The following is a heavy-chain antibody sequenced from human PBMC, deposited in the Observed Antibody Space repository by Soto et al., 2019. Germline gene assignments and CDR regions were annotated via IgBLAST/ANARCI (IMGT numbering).Heavy chain of an antibody. CDR1: GYSFISYW. CDR2: FYPGDSTS. V-gene: IGHV5-51*01. D-gene: IGHD2-2*03. Sequence: RXESLKISCKTCGYSFISYWVAWVRQKPGKGLEWMGTFYPGDSTSTYSPSFQGQVTISVDKSISTAYLHLSSLKASDTAMYYCARIIGYCRNNDCSWTFDIWGQGTTVTVSS. J-gene: IGHJ3*02. CDR3: ARIIGYCRNNDCSWTFDI.